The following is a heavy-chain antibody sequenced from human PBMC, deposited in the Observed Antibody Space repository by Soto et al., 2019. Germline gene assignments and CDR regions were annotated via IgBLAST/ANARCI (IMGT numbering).Heavy chain of an antibody. CDR2: ISYDGSNK. Sequence: GGSLRLSCAASGFTFSSYGMHWVRQAPGKGLEWVAVISYDGSNKYYADSVKGRFTISRDNSKNTLYLQMNGLRAEDTAVYYCAKDHRSGSRVKYYYGMDVWGQGTTVTVSS. CDR1: GFTFSSYG. CDR3: AKDHRSGSRVKYYYGMDV. D-gene: IGHD6-13*01. J-gene: IGHJ6*02. V-gene: IGHV3-30*18.